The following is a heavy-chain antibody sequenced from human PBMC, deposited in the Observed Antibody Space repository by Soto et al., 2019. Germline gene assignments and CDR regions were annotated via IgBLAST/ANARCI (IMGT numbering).Heavy chain of an antibody. V-gene: IGHV4-31*03. CDR3: ARGGAAAGTRGNWFDP. Sequence: PSETLSLTCTVSGGSISIGGYYWSCMRQHPGKGLEWIGYIYYSGSTYYNPSLKSRVTISVDTSKNQFSLKLSSVTAADTAVYYCARGGAAAGTRGNWFDPWGQGTLVTVSS. J-gene: IGHJ5*02. CDR2: IYYSGST. D-gene: IGHD6-13*01. CDR1: GGSISIGGYY.